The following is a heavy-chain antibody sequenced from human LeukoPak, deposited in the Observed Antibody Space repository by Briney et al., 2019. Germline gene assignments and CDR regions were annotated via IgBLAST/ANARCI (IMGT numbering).Heavy chain of an antibody. CDR1: GFSFSSHT. CDR2: ISYDGSNK. V-gene: IGHV3-30*04. D-gene: IGHD1-26*01. Sequence: GRSLSLSCAASGFSFSSHTMHWVRQAPGKGLEWVAVISYDGSNKCYVDSVKGRFTISRDNSKNTLYPQMNSLRTEDTAVYYCARREGGTTLDYWGQGTLVTVSS. CDR3: ARREGGTTLDY. J-gene: IGHJ4*02.